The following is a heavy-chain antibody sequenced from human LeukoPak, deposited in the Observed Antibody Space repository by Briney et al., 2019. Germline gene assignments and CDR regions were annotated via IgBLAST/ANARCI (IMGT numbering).Heavy chain of an antibody. CDR3: ARVRASPMDPYYYYGMDV. CDR1: GGSISSGGYY. Sequence: SETLSLTCTVSGGSISSGGYYWSWIRQHPGKGLEWIGYIYYSGSTYYNPSLKSRVTISVDTSKNQFSLKLSSVTAADTAVYYCARVRASPMDPYYYYGMDVWGQGTTVTVSS. D-gene: IGHD3-10*01. CDR2: IYYSGST. V-gene: IGHV4-31*03. J-gene: IGHJ6*02.